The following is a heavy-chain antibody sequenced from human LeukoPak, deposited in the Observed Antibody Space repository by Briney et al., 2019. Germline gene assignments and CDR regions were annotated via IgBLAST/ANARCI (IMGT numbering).Heavy chain of an antibody. J-gene: IGHJ6*02. CDR2: IIPILDVT. Sequence: SVKVSCKAPGGTFTNYAINWVRQAPGQGLEWMGRIIPILDVTNYAQKFQGRVTITADKSTSTAYMEVSSLRSEDTAVYYCARVVQRDAHYYYHAMDVWGQGTTVTVSS. D-gene: IGHD2-2*01. V-gene: IGHV1-69*04. CDR3: ARVVQRDAHYYYHAMDV. CDR1: GGTFTNYA.